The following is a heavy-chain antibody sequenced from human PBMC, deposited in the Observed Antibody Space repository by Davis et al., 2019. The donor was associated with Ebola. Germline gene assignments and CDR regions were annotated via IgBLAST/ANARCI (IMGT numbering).Heavy chain of an antibody. D-gene: IGHD6-19*01. V-gene: IGHV3-48*04. CDR2: ISSSSSTI. Sequence: GGSLRLSCAASGFTFSSYSMNWVRQAPGKGLEWVSYISSSSSTIYYADSVKGRFTISRDNAKNSLYLQMNSLRAEDTAVYYCARGGSSGWYYWGQGTLVTVSS. CDR1: GFTFSSYS. J-gene: IGHJ4*02. CDR3: ARGGSSGWYY.